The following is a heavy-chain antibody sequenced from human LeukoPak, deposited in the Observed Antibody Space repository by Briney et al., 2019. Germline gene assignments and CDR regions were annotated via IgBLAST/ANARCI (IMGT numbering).Heavy chain of an antibody. Sequence: GGSLRLSCAASGVTFSNYEMNWVRQVPGKGLEWLSYISSSGSTIYYADSVKGRFTVSRDKSKNTLSLQMNSLRAEDTAVYYCAREKGRGVISPYFDCWGQGTLVTVSS. CDR2: ISSSGSTI. D-gene: IGHD3-10*01. J-gene: IGHJ4*01. V-gene: IGHV3-48*03. CDR3: AREKGRGVISPYFDC. CDR1: GVTFSNYE.